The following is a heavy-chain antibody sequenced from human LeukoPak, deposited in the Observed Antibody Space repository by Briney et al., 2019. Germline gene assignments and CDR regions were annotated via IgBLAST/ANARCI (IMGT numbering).Heavy chain of an antibody. Sequence: SETLSLTCTVSGGSISSSSYYWGWIRPPPGKGLEWIGSIYYSGSTYYNPSLKSRVTISVDTSKNQFSLKLSSVTAADTAVYYCARGPPAAAGLTINWFDPWGQGTLVTVSS. CDR2: IYYSGST. J-gene: IGHJ5*02. CDR1: GGSISSSSYY. V-gene: IGHV4-39*07. CDR3: ARGPPAAAGLTINWFDP. D-gene: IGHD6-13*01.